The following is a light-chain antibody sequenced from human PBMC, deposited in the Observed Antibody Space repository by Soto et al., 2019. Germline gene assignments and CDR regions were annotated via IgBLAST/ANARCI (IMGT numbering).Light chain of an antibody. V-gene: IGKV3-20*01. CDR2: GAS. J-gene: IGKJ4*01. CDR1: QSVSSSY. Sequence: EIVLTQSPGSLSLSPGERATLSCRASQSVSSSYLAWYQQKPGQAPRLLIYGASSRATGIPDRFSGSGSGTDFPLTISRLEPEDFAVYYFQQYGSSPRRTFGGGTNVEIK. CDR3: QQYGSSPRRT.